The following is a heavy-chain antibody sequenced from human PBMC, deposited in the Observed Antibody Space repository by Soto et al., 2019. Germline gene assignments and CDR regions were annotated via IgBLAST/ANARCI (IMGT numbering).Heavy chain of an antibody. D-gene: IGHD3-10*01. CDR1: GYSFTSYW. Sequence: GESLKISCKGSGYSFTSYWISWVRQMPGKGLEWMGRIDPSDSYTNYSPSFQGHVTISADKSISTAYLQWSSLKASGTAMYYCARLVGYYGSGSFNWFDPWGQGTLVTVSS. CDR2: IDPSDSYT. J-gene: IGHJ5*02. CDR3: ARLVGYYGSGSFNWFDP. V-gene: IGHV5-10-1*01.